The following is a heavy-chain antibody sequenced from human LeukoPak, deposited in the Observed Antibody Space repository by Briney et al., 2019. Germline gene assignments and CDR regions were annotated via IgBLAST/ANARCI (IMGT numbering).Heavy chain of an antibody. V-gene: IGHV4-34*01. Sequence: SETLCLTCTVYGGSFSGYYWSWIRQPPGKGLEWIGEINHSGSTNYNPSLKSRVTISVDMSKNQFSLTLTSVTAADTAVYYCSVYYYDSGRERTYWGQGTLVTVSS. J-gene: IGHJ4*02. CDR2: INHSGST. D-gene: IGHD3-10*01. CDR3: SVYYYDSGRERTY. CDR1: GGSFSGYY.